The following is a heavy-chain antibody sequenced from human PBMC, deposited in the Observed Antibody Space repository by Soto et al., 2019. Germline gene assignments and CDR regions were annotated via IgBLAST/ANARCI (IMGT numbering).Heavy chain of an antibody. CDR2: IYYSGST. D-gene: IGHD3-9*01. CDR3: ERHYDIFTGVSFDI. J-gene: IGHJ3*02. V-gene: IGHV4-59*08. Sequence: SETLSLTCTLFGGSISSYYWSWVRQPPGKRLKRIGYIYYSGSTNYNPSHKSRVTISVDPSKNQFSLKLSSVTAADSYVYYCERHYDIFTGVSFDIWGQGTTVTVAS. CDR1: GGSISSYY.